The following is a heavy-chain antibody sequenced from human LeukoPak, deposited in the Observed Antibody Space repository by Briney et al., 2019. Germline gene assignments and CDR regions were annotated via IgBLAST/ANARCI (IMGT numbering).Heavy chain of an antibody. V-gene: IGHV1-46*01. CDR1: GYTFTSYD. CDR2: INPSGGST. Sequence: GASVKVSCKASGYTFTSYDINWVRRATGQGLEWMGIINPSGGSTSYAQKFQGRVTMTRDTSTSTVYMELSSLRSEDTAVYYCARLSYSSGWRRFDYWGQGTLVTVSS. CDR3: ARLSYSSGWRRFDY. J-gene: IGHJ4*02. D-gene: IGHD6-19*01.